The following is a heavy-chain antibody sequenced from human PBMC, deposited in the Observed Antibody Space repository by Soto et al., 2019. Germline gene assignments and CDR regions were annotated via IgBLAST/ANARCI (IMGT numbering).Heavy chain of an antibody. Sequence: GESLKISCKGSGYSFTSYWISWVRQMPGKGLEWMGRIDPSDSYTNYSPSFQGHVTISADKSISTAYLQWSSLKASDTATYYCARHERLYSSSWYDYYYGMEVWGQGTTVTVAS. CDR1: GYSFTSYW. J-gene: IGHJ6*01. V-gene: IGHV5-10-1*01. D-gene: IGHD6-13*01. CDR2: IDPSDSYT. CDR3: ARHERLYSSSWYDYYYGMEV.